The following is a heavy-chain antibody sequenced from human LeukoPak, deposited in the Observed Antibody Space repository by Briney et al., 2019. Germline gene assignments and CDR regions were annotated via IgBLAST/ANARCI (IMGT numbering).Heavy chain of an antibody. CDR3: ARDLTTYYDFWSGYTKSAFDY. D-gene: IGHD3-3*01. Sequence: PGGSLRLSCAASGFTFSSYSMNWVRQAPGKGLEWVSSISSSSSYIYYADSVKGRFTISRDNAKNSLYLQMNSLRAEDTAVYYCARDLTTYYDFWSGYTKSAFDYWGQGTLATVSS. V-gene: IGHV3-21*01. CDR2: ISSSSSYI. J-gene: IGHJ4*02. CDR1: GFTFSSYS.